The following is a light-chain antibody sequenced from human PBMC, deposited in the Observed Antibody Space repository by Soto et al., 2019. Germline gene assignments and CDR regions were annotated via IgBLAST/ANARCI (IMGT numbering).Light chain of an antibody. Sequence: QSVLTQPRSVSGSPGQSVTISCTGTSSDVGGYNYVSWYQQHPGKAPKLMIYDVSKRPSGVPDRFSGSKSGNTASRTISGLQDEDEADYYCCSYAGSYNHVVFVGGTQVTVL. J-gene: IGLJ2*01. CDR1: SSDVGGYNY. V-gene: IGLV2-11*01. CDR2: DVS. CDR3: CSYAGSYNHVV.